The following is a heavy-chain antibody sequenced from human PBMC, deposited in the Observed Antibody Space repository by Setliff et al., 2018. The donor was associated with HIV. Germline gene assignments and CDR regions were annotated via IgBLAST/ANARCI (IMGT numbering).Heavy chain of an antibody. V-gene: IGHV4-30-4*01. CDR1: GGSISSDDHY. Sequence: SETLSLTCTVSGGSISSDDHYWSWIRQPPGKGLEWIGYIYHTGATYYKLSLESRLTISVDTSKNQFSLKLNSVTAADTAVYFCARMSISASVYFDYWGQGSQVTVSS. CDR3: ARMSISASVYFDY. J-gene: IGHJ4*02. D-gene: IGHD6-25*01. CDR2: IYHTGAT.